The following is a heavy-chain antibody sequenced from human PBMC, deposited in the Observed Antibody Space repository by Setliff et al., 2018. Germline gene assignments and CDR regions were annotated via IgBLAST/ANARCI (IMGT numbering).Heavy chain of an antibody. CDR2: INPIGGGA. D-gene: IGHD3-10*01. J-gene: IGHJ3*02. V-gene: IGHV1-2*06. CDR3: ARDLNRWFGEFAFDI. Sequence: ASVKVSCKASGYTFTGYHIHWVRQAPGQGLEWMGHINPIGGGATYAQKFHGRVTMTRDSSTSTVYMELNSLGADDTAIYFCARDLNRWFGEFAFDIWGQGTMVTVSS. CDR1: GYTFTGYH.